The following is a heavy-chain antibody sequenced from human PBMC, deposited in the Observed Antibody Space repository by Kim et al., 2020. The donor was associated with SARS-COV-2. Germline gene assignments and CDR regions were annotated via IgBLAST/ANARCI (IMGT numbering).Heavy chain of an antibody. CDR3: ADGYCSGGSCPFFQH. D-gene: IGHD2-15*01. J-gene: IGHJ1*01. CDR1: GFTFSSYW. V-gene: IGHV3-7*01. CDR2: IKQDGSEK. Sequence: GGSLRLSCAASGFTFSSYWMSWVRQAPGKGLEWVANIKQDGSEKYYVDSVKGRFTISRDNAKNSLYLQMNSLRAEDTAVYYCADGYCSGGSCPFFQHWGQGTLVTVSS.